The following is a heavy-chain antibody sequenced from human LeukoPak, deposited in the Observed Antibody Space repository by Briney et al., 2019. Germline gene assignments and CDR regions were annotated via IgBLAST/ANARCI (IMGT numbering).Heavy chain of an antibody. CDR3: SRRDCSQTDCFYWFFDL. CDR2: IYYSGST. J-gene: IGHJ2*01. D-gene: IGHD2-21*01. V-gene: IGHV4-39*07. Sequence: SETLSLTCTVSGGSIISGGSYWGWIRQPPGKGLEWIGSIYYSGSTYYNPSLRSRVTISIDTSKNQFSLRLKSVTAADTAVYFCSRRDCSQTDCFYWFFDLWGRGTLLTVSS. CDR1: GGSIISGGSY.